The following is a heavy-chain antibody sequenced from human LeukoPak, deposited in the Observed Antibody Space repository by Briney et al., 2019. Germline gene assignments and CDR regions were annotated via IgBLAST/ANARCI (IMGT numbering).Heavy chain of an antibody. V-gene: IGHV3-21*01. CDR2: ISSSSSYI. D-gene: IGHD2-8*01. Sequence: PGGSLRLSCAASGFTFSSYSMNWVRQAPGKGLEWVSSISSSSSYIYYADSVKGRFTISRDNAKNSLYLQMNSRRAEDTAVYYCARGAPDRYCTNGVCNTGLCDYWGQGTLVTVSS. CDR3: ARGAPDRYCTNGVCNTGLCDY. CDR1: GFTFSSYS. J-gene: IGHJ4*02.